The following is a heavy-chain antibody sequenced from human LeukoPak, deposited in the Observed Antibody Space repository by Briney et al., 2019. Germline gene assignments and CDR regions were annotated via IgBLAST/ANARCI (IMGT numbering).Heavy chain of an antibody. Sequence: PGGSLRLSCAASGFTFDDYAMHWVRQAPGKGLEWVSGISWNSGSIGYADSVKGRFTISRDNAKNSLYLQMNSLTPEDMALYYCTRSTGWYNSFDYWGQGTLVTVSS. CDR1: GFTFDDYA. J-gene: IGHJ4*02. V-gene: IGHV3-9*03. CDR2: ISWNSGSI. D-gene: IGHD6-19*01. CDR3: TRSTGWYNSFDY.